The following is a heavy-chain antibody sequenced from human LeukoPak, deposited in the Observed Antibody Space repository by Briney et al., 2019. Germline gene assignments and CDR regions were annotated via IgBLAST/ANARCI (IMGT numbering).Heavy chain of an antibody. V-gene: IGHV1-69*06. CDR1: GATFSSYA. Sequence: ASVNVSCKASGATFSSYAISWVRQAPGQGLEWMGGIIPIFGTANYAQKFQGRVTITADKSTSTAYMELSSLRSEDTAVYYCARGCSSTSCYDRRRWFDPWGQGTLVTVSS. J-gene: IGHJ5*02. CDR3: ARGCSSTSCYDRRRWFDP. D-gene: IGHD2-2*01. CDR2: IIPIFGTA.